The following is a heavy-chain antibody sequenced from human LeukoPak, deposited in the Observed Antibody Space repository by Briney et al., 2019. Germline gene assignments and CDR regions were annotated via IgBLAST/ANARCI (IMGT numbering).Heavy chain of an antibody. V-gene: IGHV5-51*01. CDR2: IYPGDSDT. CDR1: GYSFTSYW. CDR3: ARAPGPQSRNGAFDY. J-gene: IGHJ4*02. Sequence: GESLKISCKGSGYSFTSYWIGWVRQMPGKGLEWMGIIYPGDSDTRYSPSFQGQVTISADKSISTAYLQWSSLKASDTAMYYCARAPGPQSRNGAFDYWGQGTLVTVSS. D-gene: IGHD1-14*01.